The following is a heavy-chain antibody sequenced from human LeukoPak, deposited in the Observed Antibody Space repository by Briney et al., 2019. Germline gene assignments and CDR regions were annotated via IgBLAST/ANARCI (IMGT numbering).Heavy chain of an antibody. CDR3: ARYPTRDRKGYFDY. CDR1: GFTFSTYN. J-gene: IGHJ4*02. Sequence: GGSLRLSCAASGFTFSTYNMNWVRQAPGKGLEWVSSISSSSSYIYYADSVKGRFTISRDNAKNSLYLQMNSLRAEDTAVYYCARYPTRDRKGYFDYWGQGTLVTVSS. CDR2: ISSSSSYI. V-gene: IGHV3-21*01.